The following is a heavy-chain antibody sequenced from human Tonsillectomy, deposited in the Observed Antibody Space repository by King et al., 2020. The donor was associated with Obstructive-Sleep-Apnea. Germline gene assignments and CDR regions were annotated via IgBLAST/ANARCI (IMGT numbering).Heavy chain of an antibody. D-gene: IGHD6-13*01. CDR1: GGSISSYY. J-gene: IGHJ2*01. V-gene: IGHV4-59*01. CDR3: ARTLSIAAAGTGWYFDL. CDR2: IYYSGST. Sequence: VQLQESGPGLVKPSETLSLTCTVSGGSISSYYWSWIRHPPGKGLEWIGYIYYSGSTNYNPSLKSRVTISVDTSKHQFFLKLSSVTAADTAVYYCARTLSIAAAGTGWYFDLWGRGTLVTVSS.